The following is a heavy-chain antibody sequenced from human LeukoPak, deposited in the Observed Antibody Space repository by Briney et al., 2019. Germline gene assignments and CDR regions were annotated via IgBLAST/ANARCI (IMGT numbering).Heavy chain of an antibody. J-gene: IGHJ4*02. Sequence: PSQTLSLTCTVSGGSISSGGYYWSWIRQHPGKGLEWIGYIYYSGSTYYNPSLKSRVTISVDTSKNQFSPKLSSVTAADTAVYYCARAPIVVVKSTVEYYFDYWGQGTLVTVSS. V-gene: IGHV4-31*03. D-gene: IGHD3-22*01. CDR2: IYYSGST. CDR3: ARAPIVVVKSTVEYYFDY. CDR1: GGSISSGGYY.